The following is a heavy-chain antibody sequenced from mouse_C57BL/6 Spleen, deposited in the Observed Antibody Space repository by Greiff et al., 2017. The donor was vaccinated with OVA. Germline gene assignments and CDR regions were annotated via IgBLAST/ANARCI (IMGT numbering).Heavy chain of an antibody. Sequence: EVMLVESEGGLVQPGSSMKLSCTASGFTFSDYYMAWVRQVPEKGLEWVANINYDGSSTYYLDSLKSRFIISRDNAKNILYLQMSSLKSEDTATYYCARLLWLRGYYFDYWGQGTTLTVSS. CDR1: GFTFSDYY. D-gene: IGHD2-2*01. CDR3: ARLLWLRGYYFDY. V-gene: IGHV5-16*01. J-gene: IGHJ2*01. CDR2: INYDGSST.